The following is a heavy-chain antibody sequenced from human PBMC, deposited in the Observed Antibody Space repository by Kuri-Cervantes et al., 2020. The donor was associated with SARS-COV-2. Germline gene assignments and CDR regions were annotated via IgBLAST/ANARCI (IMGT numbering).Heavy chain of an antibody. D-gene: IGHD1-26*01. CDR3: ARARIVGANVDAFDI. CDR2: IYYSGST. V-gene: IGHV4-39*07. Sequence: SETLSLTCTVSGGSISSSSYYWGWIRQPPGKGLEWIGSIYYSGSTYYSPSLKSRVTISVDTSKNQFSLKLSSVTAADTAVYYCARARIVGANVDAFDIWGQGTMVTVSS. J-gene: IGHJ3*02. CDR1: GGSISSSSYY.